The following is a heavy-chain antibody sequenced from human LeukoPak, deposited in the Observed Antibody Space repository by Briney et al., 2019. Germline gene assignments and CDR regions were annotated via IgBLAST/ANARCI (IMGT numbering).Heavy chain of an antibody. V-gene: IGHV3-21*01. CDR2: ISTTGNYI. CDR3: ARALVNYCTGGSCYCHY. Sequence: GGSLRLSCAASGFTFSSYSMNGARQAPGKGLEWVSSISTTGNYIHYADSVKGRFTISRDNAKNSLYLQMNSLRAEDTAVYYCARALVNYCTGGSCYCHYWRQGTLVTVSS. J-gene: IGHJ4*02. CDR1: GFTFSSYS. D-gene: IGHD2-15*01.